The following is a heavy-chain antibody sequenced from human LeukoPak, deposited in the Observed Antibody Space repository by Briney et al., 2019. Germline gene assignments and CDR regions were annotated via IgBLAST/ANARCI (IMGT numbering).Heavy chain of an antibody. J-gene: IGHJ4*02. V-gene: IGHV4-34*01. D-gene: IGHD5-12*01. CDR3: ARDSGYDFEFDY. CDR2: INHSGST. Sequence: PTETLSLTCAVYGGSFSGYYWSWIRQPPGKGLEWIGEINHSGSTNYNPSLKSRVTISVDTSKNQFSLKLSSVTAADTAVYYCARDSGYDFEFDYWGQGTLVTVSS. CDR1: GGSFSGYY.